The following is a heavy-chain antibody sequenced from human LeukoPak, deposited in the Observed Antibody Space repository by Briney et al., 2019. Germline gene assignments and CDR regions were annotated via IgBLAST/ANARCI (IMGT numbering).Heavy chain of an antibody. J-gene: IGHJ4*02. CDR3: ARDAYGSGSSVDY. D-gene: IGHD3-10*01. V-gene: IGHV3-21*01. CDR1: GFSFSSYS. Sequence: KTGGSLRLCCAASGFSFSSYSMNWVRQAPGKGLEWVSSVSSSRSYIYYADSVKGRFTISRDNAKNSLYLQMNSLRAEDTAVYYCARDAYGSGSSVDYWGQGTLVTVSS. CDR2: VSSSRSYI.